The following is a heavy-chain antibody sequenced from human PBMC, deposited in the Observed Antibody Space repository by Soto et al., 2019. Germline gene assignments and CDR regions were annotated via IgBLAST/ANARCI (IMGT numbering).Heavy chain of an antibody. CDR2: ISSTTNYI. V-gene: IGHV3-21*01. CDR1: GFTFTRYS. Sequence: LRLSCAASGFTFTRYSMNWVRQAPGKGLEWVSSISSTTNYIYYADSMKGRFTVSRDNAKNSVYLEMNSLSAEDTALHYCARESEDLTSNFDYWGQGTLVTVSS. J-gene: IGHJ4*02. CDR3: ARESEDLTSNFDY.